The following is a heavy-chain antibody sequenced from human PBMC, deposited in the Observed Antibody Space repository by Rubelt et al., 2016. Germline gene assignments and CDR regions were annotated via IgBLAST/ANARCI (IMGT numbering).Heavy chain of an antibody. CDR2: IGTSDSYT. CDR3: ARHAGDGGNSEDWFDP. CDR1: GYSFTSYW. V-gene: IGHV5-10-1*01. D-gene: IGHD4-23*01. J-gene: IGHJ5*02. Sequence: EVLLVQSGAEVKKPGESLRISCKGSGYSFTSYWISWVRQMPGKGMEWMGRIGTSDSYTNYSPPFQGNVTTSADKSISTAYLQWSSRKASDTAMYYCARHAGDGGNSEDWFDPWGQGTLVTVSS.